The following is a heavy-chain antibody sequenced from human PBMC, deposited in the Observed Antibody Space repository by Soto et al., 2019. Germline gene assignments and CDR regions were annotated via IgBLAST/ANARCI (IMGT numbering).Heavy chain of an antibody. CDR2: MNPNSGNT. CDR3: ARFPGYHYYYYMDV. Sequence: QVQLVQSGAEVKKPGASVKVSCKASGYTFTSYDINWLRQATGQGLEWMGWMNPNSGNTGYAQKFQGRVTMTRNTSISTAYMELSSLRSEDTAVYYCARFPGYHYYYYMDVWGKGTTVTVSS. J-gene: IGHJ6*03. V-gene: IGHV1-8*01. CDR1: GYTFTSYD.